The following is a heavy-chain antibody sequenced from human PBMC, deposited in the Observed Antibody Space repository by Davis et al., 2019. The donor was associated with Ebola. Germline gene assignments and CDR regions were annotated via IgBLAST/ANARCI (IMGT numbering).Heavy chain of an antibody. Sequence: AASVKVSCKASGYTFTRYGMNWVRQAPGQGLEWMGWINTSTGKSTYAQGFTGRFVFSLDTSVSTSYLQISSLKAEDTAVYFCARRASFWSGFYSDYWGQGTLVTVSS. D-gene: IGHD3-3*01. CDR1: GYTFTRYG. CDR3: ARRASFWSGFYSDY. J-gene: IGHJ4*02. CDR2: INTSTGKS. V-gene: IGHV7-4-1*02.